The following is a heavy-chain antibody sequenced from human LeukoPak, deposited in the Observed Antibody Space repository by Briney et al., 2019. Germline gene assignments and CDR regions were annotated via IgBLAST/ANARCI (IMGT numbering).Heavy chain of an antibody. Sequence: SQTLSLTCAVSGGSISSGGYSWSWIRQPPGKGLEWIGYIYHSGSTYYNPSLKSRVTISVDRSKNQFSLKLSSVTAADTAVYYCARGRLGYDFWSGYYGSHFDYWGQGTLVTVSS. CDR1: GGSISSGGYS. CDR3: ARGRLGYDFWSGYYGSHFDY. J-gene: IGHJ4*02. V-gene: IGHV4-30-2*01. D-gene: IGHD3-3*01. CDR2: IYHSGST.